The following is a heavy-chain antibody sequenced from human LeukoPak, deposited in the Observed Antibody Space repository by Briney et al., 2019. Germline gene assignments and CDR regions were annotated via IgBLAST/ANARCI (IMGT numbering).Heavy chain of an antibody. CDR2: IYNSGST. D-gene: IGHD5-18*01. Sequence: SETLSLTCTVSGGSISSYYWSWIRQPPGKGLEWIGCIYNSGSTNYNPSLKSRVTISVDTSKNKFSLKLSSVTAADTAVYYCARGGYSYGYDDDFDYWGQGTLVTVSS. CDR1: GGSISSYY. J-gene: IGHJ4*02. CDR3: ARGGYSYGYDDDFDY. V-gene: IGHV4-59*01.